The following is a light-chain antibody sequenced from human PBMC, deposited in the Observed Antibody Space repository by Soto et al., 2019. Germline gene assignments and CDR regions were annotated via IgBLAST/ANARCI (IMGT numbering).Light chain of an antibody. CDR1: QSVSGY. J-gene: IGKJ4*01. V-gene: IGKV3-11*01. Sequence: EIVLTQSPATLSLSPGERATLSCRASQSVSGYLAWYQQKPGQAPRLLIFDASNRATGIPARFSGSGSGTDFSLTISSFEPEDFAVYYCQQRSNWPLTFGGGTMVEIK. CDR3: QQRSNWPLT. CDR2: DAS.